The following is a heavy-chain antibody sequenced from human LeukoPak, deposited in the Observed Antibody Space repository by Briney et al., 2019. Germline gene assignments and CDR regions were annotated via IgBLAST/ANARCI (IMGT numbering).Heavy chain of an antibody. V-gene: IGHV3-30*18. CDR3: AKDLVSTVTTEMHFQH. CDR2: ISYDGSNK. CDR1: GFTFSSYG. Sequence: PGGSLRLSCAASGFTFSSYGMHWVRQAPGKGLEWVAVISYDGSNKYYADSVKGRFTISRDNSKNTLYLQMNSLRAEDTAVYYCAKDLVSTVTTEMHFQHWGQGTLVTVSS. D-gene: IGHD4-17*01. J-gene: IGHJ1*01.